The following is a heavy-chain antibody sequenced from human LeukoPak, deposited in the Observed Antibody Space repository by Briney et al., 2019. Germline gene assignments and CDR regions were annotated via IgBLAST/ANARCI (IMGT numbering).Heavy chain of an antibody. CDR1: GGSFSGYY. CDR3: ARLIAAPPPDP. D-gene: IGHD6-6*01. CDR2: INHSGST. V-gene: IGHV4-34*01. Sequence: SETLSLTCAVYGGSFSGYYWSWIRQPPGKGLEWIGEINHSGSTNYNPSLKSRVTIPVDTSKNQFSLKLSSVTAADTAVHYCARLIAAPPPDPWGQGTLVTVSS. J-gene: IGHJ5*02.